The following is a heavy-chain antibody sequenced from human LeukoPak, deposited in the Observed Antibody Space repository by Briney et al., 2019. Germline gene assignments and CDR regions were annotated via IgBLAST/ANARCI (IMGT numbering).Heavy chain of an antibody. D-gene: IGHD1-26*01. CDR1: GGSISSGGYY. CDR3: ASVGIVGATWVTWFDP. CDR2: IYYSGST. J-gene: IGHJ5*02. Sequence: PSQTLSLTCTVSGGSISSGGYYWSWIRQHPGKGLEWIGYIYYSGSTYYNPSLKSRVTISVDTSKNQFSLKLSSVTAADTAVYYCASVGIVGATWVTWFDPWGQGTLVTVSS. V-gene: IGHV4-31*03.